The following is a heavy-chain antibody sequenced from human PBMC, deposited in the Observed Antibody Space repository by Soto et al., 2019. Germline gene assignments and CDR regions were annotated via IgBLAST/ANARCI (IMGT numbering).Heavy chain of an antibody. D-gene: IGHD3-9*01. CDR2: IKQDGSEK. V-gene: IGHV3-7*01. CDR3: ARDEGYDILTGYYTPQRFDY. J-gene: IGHJ4*02. Sequence: GGSLRLSCVASGFTFSRYWMSWVRQAPGKGLEWVANIKQDGSEKYYVDSVKGRFTISRDNAKNSLYLQMNSLRAEDTTVYYCARDEGYDILTGYYTPQRFDYWGQGTLVTVSS. CDR1: GFTFSRYW.